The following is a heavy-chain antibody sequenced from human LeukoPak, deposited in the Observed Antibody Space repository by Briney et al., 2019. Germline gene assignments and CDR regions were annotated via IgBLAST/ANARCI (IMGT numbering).Heavy chain of an antibody. Sequence: GGSLRLSCAASGFTVSSDYMSWVRQAPGKGLEWVSVIYSGGSTYYADSVKGRFTISRDNSKNTLYLQMNSLRAEDTAVYYCARAYPVATIAQAAFDIWGQGTMVTVSS. CDR3: ARAYPVATIAQAAFDI. D-gene: IGHD5-12*01. CDR2: IYSGGST. CDR1: GFTVSSDY. V-gene: IGHV3-66*02. J-gene: IGHJ3*02.